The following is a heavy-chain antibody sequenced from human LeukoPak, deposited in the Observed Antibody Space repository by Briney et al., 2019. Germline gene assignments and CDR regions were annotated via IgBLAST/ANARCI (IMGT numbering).Heavy chain of an antibody. D-gene: IGHD3-10*01. CDR1: GYTLTELS. CDR2: FDPEDGET. V-gene: IGHV1-24*01. Sequence: SVKVSCKVSGYTLTELSMHWVRQAPGKGLEWMGGFDPEDGETIYAQKFQGRVTMTEDTSTDTAYMELSSLRSEDTAVYYCARDQTYSGSGIYTYFDYWGQGILVTVSP. J-gene: IGHJ4*02. CDR3: ARDQTYSGSGIYTYFDY.